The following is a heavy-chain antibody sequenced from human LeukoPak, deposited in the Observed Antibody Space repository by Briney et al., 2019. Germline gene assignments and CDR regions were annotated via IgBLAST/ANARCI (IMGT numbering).Heavy chain of an antibody. CDR2: ISAYNGNT. D-gene: IGHD3-9*01. CDR1: GYTFTSYG. J-gene: IGHJ4*02. CDR3: ARSPVLRYFDWLQTEGYFDY. V-gene: IGHV1-18*01. Sequence: ASVKVSCKASGYTFTSYGISWVRQAPGQGLEWMGWISAYNGNTNYAQKLQGRVTMTRDTSISTAYMELSRLRSDDTAVYYCARSPVLRYFDWLQTEGYFDYWGQGTLVTVSS.